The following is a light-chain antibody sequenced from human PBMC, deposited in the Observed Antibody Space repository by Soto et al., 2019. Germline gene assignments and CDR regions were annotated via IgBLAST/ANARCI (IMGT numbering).Light chain of an antibody. CDR3: TSSLSNRVVV. CDR2: EVS. J-gene: IGLJ3*02. Sequence: QSVLTQPASVSGSPGQSITISCSGTSSDVDDYNYVSWYQQHPGKAPKLMIYEVSHRLSGVSNRFSGSNSGYTASLTISGLQDEDEADYYCTSSLSNRVVVFGGGTKLTVL. V-gene: IGLV2-14*01. CDR1: SSDVDDYNY.